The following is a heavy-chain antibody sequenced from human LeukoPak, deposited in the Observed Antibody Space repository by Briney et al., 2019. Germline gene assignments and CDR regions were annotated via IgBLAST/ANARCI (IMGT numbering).Heavy chain of an antibody. J-gene: IGHJ4*02. Sequence: KPSETLSLTCTVSGGSVSSRSYYWSWIRQPPGKGLEWIGYIYYSGSTHYNVPLKSRDTISVDTSKNQFSLKQSSVTAADTAVYYCARVGSYYGSENDYNCFDYWGQGTQVTVSS. D-gene: IGHD3-10*01. V-gene: IGHV4-61*01. CDR3: ARVGSYYGSENDYNCFDY. CDR2: IYYSGST. CDR1: GGSVSSRSYY.